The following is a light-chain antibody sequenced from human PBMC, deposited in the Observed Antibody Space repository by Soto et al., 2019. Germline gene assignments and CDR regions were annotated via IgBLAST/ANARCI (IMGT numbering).Light chain of an antibody. V-gene: IGLV1-40*01. J-gene: IGLJ1*01. CDR3: QSHDSSLHASV. Sequence: QSVLPQPPSVSGAPGQRVTISCTGSRSNIGAGYDVHWYLQLPGTAPKLLIYGNTNRPSGVPDRFSGSKSGSSASLAITGLQAEDEADYYCQSHDSSLHASVFGTGTKVTVL. CDR1: RSNIGAGYD. CDR2: GNT.